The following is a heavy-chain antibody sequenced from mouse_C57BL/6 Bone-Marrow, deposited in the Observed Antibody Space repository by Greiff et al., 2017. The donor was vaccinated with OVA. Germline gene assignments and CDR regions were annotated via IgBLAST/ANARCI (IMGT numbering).Heavy chain of an antibody. V-gene: IGHV1-81*01. CDR2: IYPRSGNT. J-gene: IGHJ2*01. Sequence: QVQLKQSGAELARPGASVKLSCKASGYTFTSYGISWVKQRTGQGLEWIGEIYPRSGNTYYTETFKGKATLTADKSSSTAYMELRSLTSEDSAVDFCARLGYWDDYFDYWGQGTTLTVSS. D-gene: IGHD4-1*01. CDR1: GYTFTSYG. CDR3: ARLGYWDDYFDY.